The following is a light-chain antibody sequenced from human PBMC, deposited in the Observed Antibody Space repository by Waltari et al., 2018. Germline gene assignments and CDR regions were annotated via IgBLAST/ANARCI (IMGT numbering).Light chain of an antibody. J-gene: IGKJ1*01. V-gene: IGKV2-28*01. CDR1: QTLLHRNGNNY. Sequence: DIVVTQSPLSLPVTPGEPACISCRYSQTLLHRNGNNYFDWYLQKPGQCPQLLIYLGSNRASGVPDRFSGSGAGTDFTLRISRVEAEDVGVYYCMQSLQSLWTFGPGTKVEIK. CDR2: LGS. CDR3: MQSLQSLWT.